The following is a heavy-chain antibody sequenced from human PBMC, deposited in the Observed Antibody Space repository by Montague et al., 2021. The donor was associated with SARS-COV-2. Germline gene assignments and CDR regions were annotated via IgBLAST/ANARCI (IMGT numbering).Heavy chain of an antibody. CDR1: GGSINSGGYS. J-gene: IGHJ3*01. CDR3: ARAASPRCAFDV. V-gene: IGHV4-30-2*06. CDR2: ILHSGST. D-gene: IGHD4-17*01. Sequence: TLSLTCAVSGGSINSGGYSWSWIRQSPGKGLEWIGYILHSGSTYYNPSLWSRVTISVDRSKSQFSLNLTSMTAADTAVYFCARAASPRCAFDVWGQGTVVTVSS.